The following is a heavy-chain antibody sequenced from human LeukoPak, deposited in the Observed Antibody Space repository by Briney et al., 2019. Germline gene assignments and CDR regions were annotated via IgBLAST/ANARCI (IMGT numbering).Heavy chain of an antibody. CDR3: ARGGPYYDYVWGSYRYSDY. V-gene: IGHV4-34*01. CDR2: INYGGTT. J-gene: IGHJ4*02. Sequence: SETLSLTCAVYGGSFSYYYYNWIRQPPGKGLEWIGEINYGGTTNYNSSLKSRVTISVDTSKNQFSLKLSSVTAADTAVYYCARGGPYYDYVWGSYRYSDYWGQGTLVTVSS. D-gene: IGHD3-16*02. CDR1: GGSFSYYY.